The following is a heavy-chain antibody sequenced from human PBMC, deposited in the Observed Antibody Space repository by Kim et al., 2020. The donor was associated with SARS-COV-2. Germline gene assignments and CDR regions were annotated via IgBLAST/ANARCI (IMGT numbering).Heavy chain of an antibody. CDR2: IIPIFGTA. CDR1: GGTFSSYA. CDR3: ARDGQYQLLLGWFDP. D-gene: IGHD2-2*01. J-gene: IGHJ5*02. Sequence: VKVSCKASGGTFSSYAISWVRQAPGQGLEWMGGIIPIFGTANYAQKFQGRVTITADESTSTAYMELSSLRSEDTAVYYCARDGQYQLLLGWFDPWGQGTLVTVSS. V-gene: IGHV1-69*13.